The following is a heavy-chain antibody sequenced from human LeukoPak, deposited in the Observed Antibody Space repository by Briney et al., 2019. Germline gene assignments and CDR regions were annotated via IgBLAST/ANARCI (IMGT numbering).Heavy chain of an antibody. CDR3: AKCRSIVLAGTWFDP. Sequence: GGSLRLSCAASGFTFSSYAMSWVRQAPGKGLEWVSAISGSGGRTNYADSVKGRFTISRDNSNNTLYLQMDSLRAEDMAVYFCAKCRSIVLAGTWFDPWGQGTQVTVSS. CDR1: GFTFSSYA. CDR2: ISGSGGRT. J-gene: IGHJ5*02. V-gene: IGHV3-23*01. D-gene: IGHD6-19*01.